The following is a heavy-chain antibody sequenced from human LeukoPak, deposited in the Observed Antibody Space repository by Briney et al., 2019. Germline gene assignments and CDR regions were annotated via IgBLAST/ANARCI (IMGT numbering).Heavy chain of an antibody. CDR3: ARDGRGTTHDGPFDY. D-gene: IGHD1-7*01. CDR2: VSRDGNNK. Sequence: GRTQGLSCAASVFLLSSFVLHSVRQAPGKGLEGVTRVSRDGNNKYYSDSVKGRFTISRDNSRNTLYLQMDILRAEDTAVYYCARDGRGTTHDGPFDYWGQGTLVTVSS. V-gene: IGHV3-30*01. CDR1: VFLLSSFV. J-gene: IGHJ4*02.